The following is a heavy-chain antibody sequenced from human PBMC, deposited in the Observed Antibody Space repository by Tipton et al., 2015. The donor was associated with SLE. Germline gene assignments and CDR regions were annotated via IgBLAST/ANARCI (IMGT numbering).Heavy chain of an antibody. J-gene: IGHJ4*02. CDR3: ASSYYDSSGYYGY. V-gene: IGHV1-69*17. CDR2: IMPLIGIA. D-gene: IGHD3-22*01. Sequence: QSGPEVKKPGSSVKVSCKASGGTFNNYDISWVRQAPGQGLEWMGGIMPLIGIADYAQKFQGRVTMTRDTSTSTVYMELSSLRSEDTAVYYCASSYYDSSGYYGYWGQGTLVTVSS. CDR1: GGTFNNYD.